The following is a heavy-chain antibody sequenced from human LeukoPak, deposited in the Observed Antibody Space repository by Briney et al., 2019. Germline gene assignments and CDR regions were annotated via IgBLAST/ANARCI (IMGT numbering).Heavy chain of an antibody. CDR3: ARDLGYSYGHYYYYYMDV. J-gene: IGHJ6*03. Sequence: SVKVSCKASGGTFSSYAISWVRQAPGQGLEWMGGIIPIFGTANYAQKFQGRVTITADESTSTAYMELSSLRSEDTAVYYCARDLGYSYGHYYYYYMDVWGKGTTVTISS. CDR1: GGTFSSYA. D-gene: IGHD5-18*01. CDR2: IIPIFGTA. V-gene: IGHV1-69*13.